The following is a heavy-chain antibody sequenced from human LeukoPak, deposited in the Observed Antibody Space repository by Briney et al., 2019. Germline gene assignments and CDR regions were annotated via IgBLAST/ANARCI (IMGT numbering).Heavy chain of an antibody. J-gene: IGHJ4*02. CDR3: ARDYNWNFANSSPFDY. D-gene: IGHD1-7*01. CDR1: GDTPHSHA. CDR2: IIPAFGTA. Sequence: SVKVSCRSSGDTPHSHAISWVRQAPGQGLEWMGRIIPAFGTANYAQKFQGRVTITADKSTRTAYMEMSSLRSENTAVYYCARDYNWNFANSSPFDYWGQGTLVTVSS. V-gene: IGHV1-69*06.